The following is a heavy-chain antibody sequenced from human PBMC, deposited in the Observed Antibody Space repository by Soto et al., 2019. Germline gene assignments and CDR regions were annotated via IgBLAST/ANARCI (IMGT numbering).Heavy chain of an antibody. CDR3: AGEKVGTTGIDF. V-gene: IGHV1-8*01. J-gene: IGHJ4*02. CDR2: MNPNSGNT. CDR1: GYTFTGYD. Sequence: QAQLVQSGAEVKKPGASVKVSCKASGYTFTGYDINWVRQATGQGLEWMGWMNPNSGNTGYAQNFQGRVTKTRDNSITTAYMELTSLRDDGSGVYYCAGEKVGTTGIDFWGQGTLVTVSS. D-gene: IGHD1-26*01.